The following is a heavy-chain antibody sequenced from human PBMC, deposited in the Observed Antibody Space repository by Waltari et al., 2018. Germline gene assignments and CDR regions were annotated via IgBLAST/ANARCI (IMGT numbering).Heavy chain of an antibody. V-gene: IGHV1-24*01. D-gene: IGHD3-22*01. CDR3: ATVPSSGYYGGLTVDY. CDR2: CDPEDGET. CDR1: GYTLTELS. J-gene: IGHJ4*02. Sequence: QVQLVQSGAEVKKPGASVKVSCKVSGYTLTELSMHWVRQAPGKGLEWMGGCDPEDGETIYAQKFQGRVTMTEDTSTDTAYMELSSLRSEDTAVYYCATVPSSGYYGGLTVDYWGQGTLVTVSS.